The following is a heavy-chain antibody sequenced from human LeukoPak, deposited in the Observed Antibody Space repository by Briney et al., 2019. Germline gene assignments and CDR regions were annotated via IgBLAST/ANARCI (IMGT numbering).Heavy chain of an antibody. D-gene: IGHD5-24*01. V-gene: IGHV1-2*02. J-gene: IGHJ4*02. CDR3: ARVWALQFLPNFDY. Sequence: GASVKVSCKASGYTFTGYYMHWVRQAPGQGLEWMGWINPNSGGTNYAQKFQGRVTMTRDTSISTAYMELSRLRSDDTAVYYCARVWALQFLPNFDYWGQGTLVTVSS. CDR2: INPNSGGT. CDR1: GYTFTGYY.